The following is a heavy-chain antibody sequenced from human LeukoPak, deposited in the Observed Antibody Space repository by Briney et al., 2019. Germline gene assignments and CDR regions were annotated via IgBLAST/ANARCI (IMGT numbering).Heavy chain of an antibody. J-gene: IGHJ4*02. Sequence: PGGSLRLSCAASGFPFSSYGMHWVRQAPGKGLEWVAFIPYDGSDKFYADSVKGRFIISRDNSKNTLYLQMNSLRVEDTAVYYCAKDADDYYGSGSCLDYWGQGTLVTVSS. CDR1: GFPFSSYG. D-gene: IGHD3-10*01. CDR3: AKDADDYYGSGSCLDY. V-gene: IGHV3-30*02. CDR2: IPYDGSDK.